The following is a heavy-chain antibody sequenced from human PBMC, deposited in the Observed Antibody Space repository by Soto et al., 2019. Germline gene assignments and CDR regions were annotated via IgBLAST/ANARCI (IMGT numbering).Heavy chain of an antibody. V-gene: IGHV4-59*01. Sequence: QVQLQESGPGLVKPSETLSLTCTVSGGSISRYYWSWIRQPPGKGLEWIGYIYYSGSTNYNPSLKSRVTMSVDTSKNQFSLKVSSVTAADTAGYYCARAGWSSSWYFDYWGQGALVTVSS. CDR3: ARAGWSSSWYFDY. D-gene: IGHD6-13*01. J-gene: IGHJ4*02. CDR2: IYYSGST. CDR1: GGSISRYY.